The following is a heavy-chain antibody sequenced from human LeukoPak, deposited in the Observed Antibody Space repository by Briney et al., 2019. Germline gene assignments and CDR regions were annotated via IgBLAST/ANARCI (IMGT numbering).Heavy chain of an antibody. D-gene: IGHD3-9*01. J-gene: IGHJ5*02. CDR3: ARSSRDYDILTGYYPNWFDP. V-gene: IGHV4-34*01. Sequence: SETLSLTCAVYGGSFSGYYWSWIRQPPGKGLEWIGEINHSGSTNYNPSLKSRVTISVDTSKNQFSLKLSSATAADTAVYYCARSSRDYDILTGYYPNWFDPWGQGTLVTVSS. CDR2: INHSGST. CDR1: GGSFSGYY.